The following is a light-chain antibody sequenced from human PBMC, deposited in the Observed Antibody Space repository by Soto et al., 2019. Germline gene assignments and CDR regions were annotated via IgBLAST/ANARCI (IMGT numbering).Light chain of an antibody. J-gene: IGLJ1*01. CDR3: CSYAGSSTYV. CDR1: SRDVGIYNL. V-gene: IGLV2-23*02. Sequence: ALTQPASVSGSPGQSITISCTGTSRDVGIYNLVYWYQQHPGEAPKLMIYEVNRRPSGVSDRFSGSKSGNTASLTISGLQTDDEADYYCCSYAGSSTYVFGTGTKVTVL. CDR2: EVN.